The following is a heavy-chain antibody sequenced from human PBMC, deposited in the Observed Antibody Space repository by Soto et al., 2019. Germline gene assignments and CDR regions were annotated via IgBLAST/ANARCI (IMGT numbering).Heavy chain of an antibody. CDR1: GFAFRSYN. J-gene: IGHJ4*02. CDR2: ISSGSSNI. D-gene: IGHD2-15*01. Sequence: EVQLVESGGGLVKPGGSLTLSCAGSGFAFRSYNMNWVRQPPGKGREWVASISSGSSNIYYADSVKGRFTISRDNAKDSLYLQMDTLRAEDSAVYYCASATVVAGTFDFWGQGTLLTVSS. CDR3: ASATVVAGTFDF. V-gene: IGHV3-21*01.